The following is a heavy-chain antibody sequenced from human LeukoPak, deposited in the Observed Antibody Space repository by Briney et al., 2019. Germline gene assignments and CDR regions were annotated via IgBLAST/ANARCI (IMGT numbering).Heavy chain of an antibody. J-gene: IGHJ4*02. D-gene: IGHD3-3*01. CDR1: GHTFTSYA. Sequence: GASVKVSCKASGHTFTSYAMNWVRQAPGQGLEWMGWINTNTGNPTYAQGFTGRFVFSLDTSVSTAYLQISSLKAEDTAVYYCARTGYDFWSGYPYYFDYWGQGTLVTVSS. CDR2: INTNTGNP. V-gene: IGHV7-4-1*02. CDR3: ARTGYDFWSGYPYYFDY.